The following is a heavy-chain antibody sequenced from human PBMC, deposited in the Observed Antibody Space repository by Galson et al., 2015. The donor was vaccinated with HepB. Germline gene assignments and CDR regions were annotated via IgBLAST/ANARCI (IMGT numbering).Heavy chain of an antibody. D-gene: IGHD6-13*01. Sequence: QSGAEVKKPGESLKISCKGSGYGFTSYWIGWVRQMPGKGLEWMGIIYPGDSDTRYSPSFQGQVTISADKSISTAYLQWSSLKASDTAMYYCARHVASSSWSGPRKTYYYYGMDVWGQGTTVTVSS. CDR1: GYGFTSYW. CDR3: ARHVASSSWSGPRKTYYYYGMDV. J-gene: IGHJ6*02. V-gene: IGHV5-51*01. CDR2: IYPGDSDT.